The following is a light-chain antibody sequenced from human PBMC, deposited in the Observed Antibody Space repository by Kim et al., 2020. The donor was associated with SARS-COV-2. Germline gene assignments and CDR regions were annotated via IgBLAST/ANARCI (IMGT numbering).Light chain of an antibody. Sequence: SVSPGERATLSCRSSQPISSNFAWYQQRPGQAPRLLIYGPSTGATGIPARFSGSGSGTEFTLTISSLQSEDVAVYYCQHYDNRVTFGGGTKVDIK. CDR2: GPS. CDR3: QHYDNRVT. CDR1: QPISSN. J-gene: IGKJ4*01. V-gene: IGKV3-15*01.